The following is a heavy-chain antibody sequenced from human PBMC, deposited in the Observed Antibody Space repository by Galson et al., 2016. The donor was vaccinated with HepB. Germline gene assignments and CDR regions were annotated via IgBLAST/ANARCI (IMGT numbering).Heavy chain of an antibody. CDR2: ISTNSGNT. V-gene: IGHV1-18*04. CDR3: ARDGQYAFEM. CDR1: GYIFTSNG. Sequence: SVKVSCKASGYIFTSNGVSWVRQAPGQGLEWMGWISTNSGNTTYAQNRQGRVTFTTDTSTSTAYMDLRRRKSDDTAVYYCARDGQYAFEMWGQGTMVTVSP. J-gene: IGHJ3*02.